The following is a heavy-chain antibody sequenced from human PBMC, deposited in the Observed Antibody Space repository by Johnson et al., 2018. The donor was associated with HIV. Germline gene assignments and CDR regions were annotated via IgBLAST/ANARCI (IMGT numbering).Heavy chain of an antibody. Sequence: VQLVESGGGLVQPGGSLRLSCAASGFTVSSNYMSWVRQAPGKGLEWVSVIYSGGSTYYADSVKGRFTISRDNSKNTLYLQMNSLRAEDTAVYYCAKDLIELQGAFDIWGQGTMVTVSS. D-gene: IGHD1-26*01. V-gene: IGHV3-66*02. CDR1: GFTVSSNY. J-gene: IGHJ3*02. CDR2: IYSGGST. CDR3: AKDLIELQGAFDI.